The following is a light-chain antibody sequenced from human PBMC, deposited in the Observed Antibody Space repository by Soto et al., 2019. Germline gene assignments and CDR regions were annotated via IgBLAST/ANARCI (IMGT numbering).Light chain of an antibody. CDR3: SSYTTSYTQV. J-gene: IGLJ2*01. Sequence: QSAPTQPASVSGSPGQSITISCTGTSSDVGGYNYVSWYQHHPGKVPKLMIYEVSNRPSGISNRFSGSKSGNTASLTISGLQSEDEADYYCSSYTTSYTQVFGGGTKVTVL. V-gene: IGLV2-14*01. CDR1: SSDVGGYNY. CDR2: EVS.